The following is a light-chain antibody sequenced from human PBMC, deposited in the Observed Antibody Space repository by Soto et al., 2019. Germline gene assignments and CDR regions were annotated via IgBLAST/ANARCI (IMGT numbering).Light chain of an antibody. CDR1: NNL. V-gene: IGLV2-23*01. CDR3: CAYVGARSYV. CDR2: EGT. Sequence: QSVLTQPASVSGSPGQSITISCTGTNNLVSWYQQHPGKAPKVVVYEGTKRPSGVSNRFSGSNSGGTASLTISGPQAEDEASYFCCAYVGARSYVFGPGTKLTVL. J-gene: IGLJ1*01.